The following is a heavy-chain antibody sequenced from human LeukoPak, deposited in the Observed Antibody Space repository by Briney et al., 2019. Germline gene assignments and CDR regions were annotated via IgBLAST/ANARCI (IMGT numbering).Heavy chain of an antibody. Sequence: SETLSLTCTVSGGSISSGSYYWSWIRQPAGKGLEWIGRIYTSGSTNYNPSLKSRVTISVDTSKNQFSLKLSSVTAADTAVYYCARGTYYYDSSGYYYVYYFDYWGQGTLVTVSS. D-gene: IGHD3-22*01. V-gene: IGHV4-61*02. CDR3: ARGTYYYDSSGYYYVYYFDY. CDR1: GGSISSGSYY. CDR2: IYTSGST. J-gene: IGHJ4*02.